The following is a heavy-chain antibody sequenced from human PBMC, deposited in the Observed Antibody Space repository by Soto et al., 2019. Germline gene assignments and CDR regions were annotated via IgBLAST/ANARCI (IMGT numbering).Heavy chain of an antibody. CDR2: ISGGGDTT. CDR3: AKGRGGSGSLTPRVDF. CDR1: GFTFNNYA. Sequence: VQLLESGGGLVQPGGSLRLSCAASGFTFNNYAMTWVRQAPGKGLEWVLAISGGGDTTSYADSVKGRFTVSRDGSKNTLYLQMSSLRAEDTALYYCAKGRGGSGSLTPRVDFWGQGTLVTVSS. V-gene: IGHV3-23*01. J-gene: IGHJ4*02. D-gene: IGHD3-10*01.